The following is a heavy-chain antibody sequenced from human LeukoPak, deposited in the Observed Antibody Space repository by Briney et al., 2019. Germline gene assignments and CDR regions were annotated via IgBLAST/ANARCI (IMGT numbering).Heavy chain of an antibody. Sequence: GGSLRLSCMVSGFTLSSYEMSWIRQAPGKGLEWVSSIEYGESTTHYADSVRGRFTISRDNAKNSLYLQMNSLRAEDTALYYCAREYGDYLGAFDIWGQGTMVTVSS. D-gene: IGHD4-17*01. J-gene: IGHJ3*02. V-gene: IGHV3-20*04. CDR1: GFTLSSYE. CDR3: AREYGDYLGAFDI. CDR2: IEYGESTT.